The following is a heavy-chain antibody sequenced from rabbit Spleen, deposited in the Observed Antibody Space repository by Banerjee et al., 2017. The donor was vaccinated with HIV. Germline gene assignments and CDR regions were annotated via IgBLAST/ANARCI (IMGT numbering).Heavy chain of an antibody. V-gene: IGHV1S40*01. CDR3: ARDTGVSGDGYPFNL. CDR1: GFSFSNNYV. D-gene: IGHD6-1*01. Sequence: QSLEESGGGLVKPGASLTLTCKASGFSFSNNYVMCWVRQAPGKGLEWIACISAGSSGSTYYANWAKGRFTISKTSSTTVTLQMTSLTAADTATYFCARDTGVSGDGYPFNLWGPGHPGHRL. CDR2: ISAGSSGST. J-gene: IGHJ4*01.